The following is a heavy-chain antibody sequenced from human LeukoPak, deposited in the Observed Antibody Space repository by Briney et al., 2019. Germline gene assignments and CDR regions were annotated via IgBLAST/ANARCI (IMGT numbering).Heavy chain of an antibody. CDR3: ATSSNYYDSSGFFLDAFDI. CDR2: IIPSFGTA. D-gene: IGHD3-22*01. Sequence: SVKVSCKASGGTFSSYAISWVRQAPGQGLEWMGGIIPSFGTANYAQKFQGRVTITADKSTSTAYMELSSLRSEDTAVYYCATSSNYYDSSGFFLDAFDIWGQGTMVTVSS. J-gene: IGHJ3*02. V-gene: IGHV1-69*06. CDR1: GGTFSSYA.